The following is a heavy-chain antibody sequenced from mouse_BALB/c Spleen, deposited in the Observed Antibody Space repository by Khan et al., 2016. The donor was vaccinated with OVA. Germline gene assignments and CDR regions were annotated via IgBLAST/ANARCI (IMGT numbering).Heavy chain of an antibody. J-gene: IGHJ4*01. CDR2: IWSGGRT. CDR1: GFSLTSYG. Sequence: QVQLQQSGPGLVQPSQSLSITCTVSGFSLTSYGVHWVRQSPGKGLEWLGVIWSGGRTDYNAAFISRLSISKDNSKSQVFFKMNSLQANDTAIYYCARNYYYGRNAMDYWGQGTSVTVSS. D-gene: IGHD1-1*01. CDR3: ARNYYYGRNAMDY. V-gene: IGHV2-2*02.